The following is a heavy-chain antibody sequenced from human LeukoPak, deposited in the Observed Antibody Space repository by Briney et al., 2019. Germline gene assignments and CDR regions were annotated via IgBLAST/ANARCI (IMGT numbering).Heavy chain of an antibody. J-gene: IGHJ4*02. Sequence: ASVKVSCKASGYTFSTYGITWVRQAPGPGLEVMGWINAYNGHTKYIENSHGRVTMTADTSTSTAYMELRSLTSDDTALYCCARGASREGSVYYRLYSWGQGTLVTVSS. CDR3: ARGASREGSVYYRLYS. D-gene: IGHD2-8*01. CDR1: GYTFSTYG. V-gene: IGHV1-18*01. CDR2: INAYNGHT.